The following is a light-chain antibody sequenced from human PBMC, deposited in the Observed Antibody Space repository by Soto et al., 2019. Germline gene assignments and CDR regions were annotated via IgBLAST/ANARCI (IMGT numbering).Light chain of an antibody. J-gene: IGLJ1*01. V-gene: IGLV2-11*01. CDR3: SSYTTSNTRQMV. CDR1: SSDVGAYNY. Sequence: QSVLTQPPSVSGSPGQSVTISCTGTSSDVGAYNYVAWYQQHPGKAPKLMIYDVTNRPSGVPNPFSGSKSGNTASLTISGPQPEDEADYYCSSYTTSNTRQMVFGTGTKFTVL. CDR2: DVT.